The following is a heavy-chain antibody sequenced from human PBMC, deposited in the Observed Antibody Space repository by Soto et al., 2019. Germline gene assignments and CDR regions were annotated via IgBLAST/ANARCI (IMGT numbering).Heavy chain of an antibody. CDR1: GFTFSSYW. Sequence: GGSLRLSCAASGFTFSSYWMSWVRQAPGKGLEWVANIKQDGSEKYYVDSVKGRFTISRDNAKNSLYLQMNSLRAEDTAVYYCARDGLLWFGNRDEFSDYYYGMDVWGQGTTVTVSS. CDR3: ARDGLLWFGNRDEFSDYYYGMDV. D-gene: IGHD3-10*01. J-gene: IGHJ6*02. CDR2: IKQDGSEK. V-gene: IGHV3-7*05.